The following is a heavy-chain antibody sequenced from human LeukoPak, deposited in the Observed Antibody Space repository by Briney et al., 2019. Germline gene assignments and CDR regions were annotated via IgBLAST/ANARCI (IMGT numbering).Heavy chain of an antibody. Sequence: KPGGSLRLSCAASGFTFSSYSMNWVRQAPGKWLEWVSSISSSSSYIYYADSVKGRFTISRDNSKNTLYLQMNSLRAEDTAVYYCAKSHRAVPAAMVDAFDIWGQGTMVTVSS. V-gene: IGHV3-21*04. CDR2: ISSSSSYI. J-gene: IGHJ3*02. CDR3: AKSHRAVPAAMVDAFDI. CDR1: GFTFSSYS. D-gene: IGHD2-2*01.